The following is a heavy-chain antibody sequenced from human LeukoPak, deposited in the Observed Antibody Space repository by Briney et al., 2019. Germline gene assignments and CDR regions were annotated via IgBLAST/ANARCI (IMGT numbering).Heavy chain of an antibody. Sequence: SETLSLTXAVYGGSFRGYYWSWIRQPPGKGLEWIGEINHSGSTNYNPSLKSRVTISVDTSKNQFSLKLSSVTAADTAVYYCAGENTAMDNGGFDYWGQGTLVTVSS. CDR2: INHSGST. D-gene: IGHD5-18*01. CDR3: AGENTAMDNGGFDY. V-gene: IGHV4-34*01. CDR1: GGSFRGYY. J-gene: IGHJ4*02.